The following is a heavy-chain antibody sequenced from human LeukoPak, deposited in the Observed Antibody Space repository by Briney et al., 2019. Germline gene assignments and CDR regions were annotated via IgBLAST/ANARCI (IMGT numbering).Heavy chain of an antibody. CDR1: GFTCSSYS. Sequence: GGSLRLSCAASGFTCSSYSLNWVRQAPGKGLEWVSYISSTSSTIDYADSVKGRFTISRDNAKNSLKLRMHSLRAEDTAVYYCARERGPIDSWGQGTLVTVSS. D-gene: IGHD3-10*01. V-gene: IGHV3-48*04. J-gene: IGHJ4*02. CDR2: ISSTSSTI. CDR3: ARERGPIDS.